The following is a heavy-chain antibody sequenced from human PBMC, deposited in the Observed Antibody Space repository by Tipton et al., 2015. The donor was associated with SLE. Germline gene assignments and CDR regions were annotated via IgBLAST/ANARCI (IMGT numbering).Heavy chain of an antibody. D-gene: IGHD6-19*01. CDR2: IYHSGST. CDR3: ARTYSSGPGY. J-gene: IGHJ4*02. CDR1: GYSIISGYY. V-gene: IGHV4-38-2*01. Sequence: TLSLTCAVSGYSIISGYYWGWIRQPPGKGLEWIGSIYHSGSTYFNPSLKSRVTISVDTSKNQFSPKLSSVTAADTAVYYCARTYSSGPGYWGQGTLVTVSS.